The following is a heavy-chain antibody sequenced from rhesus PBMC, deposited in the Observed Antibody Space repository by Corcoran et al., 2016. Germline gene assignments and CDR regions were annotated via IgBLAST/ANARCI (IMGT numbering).Heavy chain of an antibody. J-gene: IGHJ5-1*01. Sequence: EVHLAESGGGLVQPGGSLRLSCVASGFTFSNFWLYWVRQAPGKGLECVSRITTVGVGTHYADSVKGRFTVSRENAKKSLYLQMNSLRAEDTAISYCTRGFGGVWGQGVLVTVSS. D-gene: IGHD3-3*01. CDR2: ITTVGVGT. CDR1: GFTFSNFW. CDR3: TRGFGGV. V-gene: IGHV3-119*01.